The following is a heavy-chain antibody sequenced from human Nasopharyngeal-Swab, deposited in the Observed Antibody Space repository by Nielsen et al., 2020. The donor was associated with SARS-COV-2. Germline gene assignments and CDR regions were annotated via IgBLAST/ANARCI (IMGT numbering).Heavy chain of an antibody. V-gene: IGHV3-7*01. Sequence: GESLKISCAASGFTFSSYWMSWVRQAPGKGLEWVANIKQDGSEKYYVDSVKGRFTISRDNAKNSLYLQMISLRAEDTAVYYCARDLPTYSDWFDPWGQGTLVTVSS. CDR3: ARDLPTYSDWFDP. CDR1: GFTFSSYW. D-gene: IGHD2-21*01. J-gene: IGHJ5*02. CDR2: IKQDGSEK.